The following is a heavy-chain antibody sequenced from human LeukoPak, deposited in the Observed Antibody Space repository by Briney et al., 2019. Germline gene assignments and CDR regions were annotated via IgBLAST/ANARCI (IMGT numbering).Heavy chain of an antibody. D-gene: IGHD5-18*01. Sequence: GGSLRLSCAASGFTFSSYSMNWVRQAPGKGLEWVSSISSSSSYIYYADSVKGRFTISRDNAKNSLYLQMNSLRAEDTAVYHCARVPNTAGFYFDYWGQGTLVTVSS. CDR1: GFTFSSYS. CDR3: ARVPNTAGFYFDY. J-gene: IGHJ4*02. V-gene: IGHV3-21*01. CDR2: ISSSSSYI.